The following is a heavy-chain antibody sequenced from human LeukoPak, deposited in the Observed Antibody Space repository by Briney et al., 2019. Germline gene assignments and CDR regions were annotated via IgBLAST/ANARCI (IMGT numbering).Heavy chain of an antibody. D-gene: IGHD2-8*01. CDR3: ANGYCTNGVCYPYYYCYMDV. V-gene: IGHV3-30*18. J-gene: IGHJ6*03. CDR2: ISYDGSNK. CDR1: GFTFSSYS. Sequence: GGSLRLSCAASGFTFSSYSMNWVRQAPGKGLEWVAVISYDGSNKYYADSVKGRFTISRDNSKNTLYLQMNSLRAEDTAVYYCANGYCTNGVCYPYYYCYMDVWGKGTTVTVSS.